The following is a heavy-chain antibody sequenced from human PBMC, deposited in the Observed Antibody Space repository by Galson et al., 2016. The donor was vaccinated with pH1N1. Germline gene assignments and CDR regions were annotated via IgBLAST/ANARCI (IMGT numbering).Heavy chain of an antibody. D-gene: IGHD4-23*01. CDR1: GGSISSRNW. V-gene: IGHV4-4*02. Sequence: LTCAVSGGSISSRNWWSWVRQPPGQGLEWIGEIYHTGGTNYNPSLKSRVTISLDKSKNHFSLNLASVTAADTAVYYCARDGGDYGGAGQYKYFDTWGQGTLVTVSS. CDR2: IYHTGGT. CDR3: ARDGGDYGGAGQYKYFDT. J-gene: IGHJ5*02.